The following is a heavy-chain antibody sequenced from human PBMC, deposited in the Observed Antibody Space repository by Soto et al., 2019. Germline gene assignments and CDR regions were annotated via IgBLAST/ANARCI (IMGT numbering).Heavy chain of an antibody. J-gene: IGHJ4*02. CDR2: ISGNGGST. CDR1: GSTFSSYA. CDR3: VIAIVTHHSASGSYYDS. D-gene: IGHD3-10*01. Sequence: PWGSLRLSCESSGSTFSSYAMTWVRQAPGKGLECVSGISGNGGSTYYADSVKGRFTISRDNSKNTLYLQMNTLRAEDTAVYYSVIAIVTHHSASGSYYDSWGQGALVTVSA. V-gene: IGHV3-23*01.